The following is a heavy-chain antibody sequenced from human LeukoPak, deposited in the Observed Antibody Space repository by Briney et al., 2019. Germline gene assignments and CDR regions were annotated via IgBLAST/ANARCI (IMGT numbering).Heavy chain of an antibody. CDR3: ARDRYCSGGSCYSFVWFDP. D-gene: IGHD2-15*01. V-gene: IGHV3-7*01. J-gene: IGHJ5*02. CDR2: IKQDGSEK. Sequence: PGGSLRLSCAASGFTFSSYWMSWVRRAPGKGLEWVANIKQDGSEKYYVDSVKGRFTISRDNAKNSLYLQMNSLRAEDTAVYYCARDRYCSGGSCYSFVWFDPWGQGTLVTVSS. CDR1: GFTFSSYW.